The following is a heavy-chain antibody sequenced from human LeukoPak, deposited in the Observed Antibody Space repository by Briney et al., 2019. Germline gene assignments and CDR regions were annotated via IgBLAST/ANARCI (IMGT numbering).Heavy chain of an antibody. V-gene: IGHV4-59*01. J-gene: IGHJ4*02. D-gene: IGHD6-6*01. Sequence: SETLSLTCTVSGDSIYTSYWSWIRQPPGKGLEYIGYIYHSGDTYYNPSLKSRVTMSLDTSNNQFSLKLSSVTTADMAVYYCARTARQCDYWGQGILVSVSS. CDR1: GDSIYTSY. CDR3: ARTARQCDY. CDR2: IYHSGDT.